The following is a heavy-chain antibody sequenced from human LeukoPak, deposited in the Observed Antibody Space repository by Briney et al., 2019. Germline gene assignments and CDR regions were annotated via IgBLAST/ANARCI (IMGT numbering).Heavy chain of an antibody. CDR1: GFTVSSNY. V-gene: IGHV3-53*01. Sequence: GGSLRLSCAASGFTVSSNYMSWVRQAPGKGLEWVSVIYSGGSTYYADSVKGRFTISRDNSKNTLYLQMNSLRAEDTAVYYCARASSQCSSTSCYIGYWGQGTLVTVSS. CDR3: ARASSQCSSTSCYIGY. D-gene: IGHD2-2*01. CDR2: IYSGGST. J-gene: IGHJ4*02.